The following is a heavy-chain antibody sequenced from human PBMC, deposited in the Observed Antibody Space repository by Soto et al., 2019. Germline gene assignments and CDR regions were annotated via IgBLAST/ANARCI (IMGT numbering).Heavy chain of an antibody. V-gene: IGHV2-5*01. CDR1: GFSLSTTGVG. J-gene: IGHJ4*02. CDR3: THRGGATVGLYYFDY. CDR2: IYWHDDK. D-gene: IGHD3-16*01. Sequence: SGPTLVNPTQTLTLTCTFSGFSLSTTGVGVSWIRQPPGKALEWLALIYWHDDKRYSPSLKSRLTITKDTSKNQVVLTMTNMDPVDTATYYCTHRGGATVGLYYFDYWGQGARVTVSS.